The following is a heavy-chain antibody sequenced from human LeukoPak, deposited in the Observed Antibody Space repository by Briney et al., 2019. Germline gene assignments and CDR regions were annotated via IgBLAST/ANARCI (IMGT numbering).Heavy chain of an antibody. CDR3: ARFPGGHDYYYYYMDV. J-gene: IGHJ6*03. D-gene: IGHD3-16*01. CDR1: GFSLSTSGMC. Sequence: SGPALVKPTQTLTLTCSFSGFSLSTSGMCVSWIRQAPGKALEWLARIGWDDDKYYSTFLETRLTISKDTSKNQVVLTMTNVDPADTATYYCARFPGGHDYYYYYMDVWGKGTTVTVSS. V-gene: IGHV2-70*11. CDR2: IGWDDDK.